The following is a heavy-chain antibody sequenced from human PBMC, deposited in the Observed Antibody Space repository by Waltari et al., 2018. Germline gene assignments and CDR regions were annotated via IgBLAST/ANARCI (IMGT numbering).Heavy chain of an antibody. J-gene: IGHJ6*02. Sequence: QLQLPESGPGLVKPSETLSLPFPVPGGSISRRNSYRGWTRQPPGTGLAWFGSIYYSGTTYYNPSLKSRVTISVDTSKNQFSLKLSSVTAADTAMYYCARQCKGYNYGLGDYYYYGMDVWGQGTTVTVSS. CDR3: ARQCKGYNYGLGDYYYYGMDV. CDR2: IYYSGTT. D-gene: IGHD5-18*01. V-gene: IGHV4-39*01. CDR1: GGSISRRNSY.